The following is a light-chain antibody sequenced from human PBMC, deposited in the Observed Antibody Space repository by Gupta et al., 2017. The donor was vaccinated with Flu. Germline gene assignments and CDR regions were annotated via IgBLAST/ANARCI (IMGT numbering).Light chain of an antibody. CDR2: EGS. V-gene: IGLV2-23*01. Sequence: SALTQPVSVSGSPGQSITISCTGTSSDVGSYNLVSWYQQHPGKAPKLMMYEGSKRPSGVSNRFSGSKSGNTASLTISGLQAEDEADYYCCSYAGSSTWEFGGGTKLTVL. J-gene: IGLJ3*02. CDR1: SSDVGSYNL. CDR3: CSYAGSSTWE.